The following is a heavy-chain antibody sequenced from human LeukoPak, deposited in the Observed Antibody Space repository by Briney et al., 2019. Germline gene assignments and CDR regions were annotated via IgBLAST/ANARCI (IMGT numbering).Heavy chain of an antibody. CDR2: ISAYNDNT. Sequence: ASVKVSCKASGYSFTSFAFSWVRQAPGQGLEWMGWISAYNDNTNSVQKFQGRVTMTTDTSTSTAYMEPRNLRSDDTAVYYCARVWKTSSYYFDYWGQGTLVTVSS. J-gene: IGHJ4*02. CDR3: ARVWKTSSYYFDY. CDR1: GYSFTSFA. V-gene: IGHV1-18*01. D-gene: IGHD1-1*01.